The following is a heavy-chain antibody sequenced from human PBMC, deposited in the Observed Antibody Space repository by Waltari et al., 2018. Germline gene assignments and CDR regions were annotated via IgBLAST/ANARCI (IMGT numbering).Heavy chain of an antibody. Sequence: EVQVEESGGALVQPGGSLRLCCVDSRFSVSDHYMDWVRRAPGKGREWVGRIGNRATGYTTKYAASVQRRFTISRGRSNNSLCLQMDSLRIEDTAVYCCTRGQSGNSAYALAMWGQATMVTVSP. J-gene: IGHJ3*02. CDR2: IGNRATGYTT. V-gene: IGHV3-72*01. CDR3: TRGQSGNSAYALAM. CDR1: RFSVSDHY. D-gene: IGHD5-12*01.